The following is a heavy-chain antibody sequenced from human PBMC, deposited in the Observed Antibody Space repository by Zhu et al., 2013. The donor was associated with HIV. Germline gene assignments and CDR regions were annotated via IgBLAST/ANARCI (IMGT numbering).Heavy chain of an antibody. D-gene: IGHD3-16*01. V-gene: IGHV1-69*13. CDR1: GYNFNNYF. Sequence: QSGAEIKRPGASVTXSCTASGYNFNNYFINWVRQAPGQGLQWMGEIFPFAGTPNYTQEFQGRITITADESVSTAYMELTSLRFEDTAVYYCARRSVWGSYLDSWGQGSLVTVSS. CDR3: ARRSVWGSYLDS. CDR2: IFPFAGTP. J-gene: IGHJ4*02.